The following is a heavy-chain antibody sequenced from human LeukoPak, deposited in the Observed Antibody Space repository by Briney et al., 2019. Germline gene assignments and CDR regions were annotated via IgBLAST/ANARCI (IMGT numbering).Heavy chain of an antibody. CDR1: GFSVSTTY. Sequence: GGSLRLSCAASGFSVSTTYMNWARQAPGKGLEWVSVIYTAGSTYYADSVKGRFTISRDNSKNTLYLQMNSLRAEDTAVYYCATTIMVRGGLGSGYWGQGTLVTVSS. CDR3: ATTIMVRGGLGSGY. CDR2: IYTAGST. D-gene: IGHD3-10*01. J-gene: IGHJ4*02. V-gene: IGHV3-66*01.